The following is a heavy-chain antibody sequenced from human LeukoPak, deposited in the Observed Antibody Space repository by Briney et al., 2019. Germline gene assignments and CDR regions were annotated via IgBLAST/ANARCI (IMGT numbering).Heavy chain of an antibody. D-gene: IGHD6-19*01. Sequence: PGGSLRLSCAASGFTFSDYYMSWIRQAPGKGLEWVSYISSSGSPLYHADSVKGRFTISRDNAKSSLYLQMNSLRAEDTAVYYCARERQWLVDYWGQGTLVTVSS. CDR1: GFTFSDYY. CDR3: ARERQWLVDY. J-gene: IGHJ4*02. CDR2: ISSSGSPL. V-gene: IGHV3-11*01.